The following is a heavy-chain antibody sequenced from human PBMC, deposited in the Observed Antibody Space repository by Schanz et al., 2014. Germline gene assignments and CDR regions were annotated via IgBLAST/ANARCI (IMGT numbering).Heavy chain of an antibody. D-gene: IGHD5-18*01. V-gene: IGHV3-30*18. CDR1: GFTFTTYA. Sequence: QVQLVESGGGVVQPGRSLRLSCAASGFTFTTYAMTWVRQAPGKGLEWVAVISYDGTNEYYAESVKGRFTISRDNAKNTFYLHMNSLRNEDTAVYFCAKDRGDGYSNGIFQYWGLGTLXTVSS. CDR2: ISYDGTNE. CDR3: AKDRGDGYSNGIFQY. J-gene: IGHJ4*02.